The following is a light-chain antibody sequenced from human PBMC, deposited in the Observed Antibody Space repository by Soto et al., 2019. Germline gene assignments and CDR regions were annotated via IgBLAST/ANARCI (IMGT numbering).Light chain of an antibody. CDR3: SSYTSSSTWV. CDR2: DVS. Sequence: QSALTQPASVSGSPGQSITISCTGTSSDIGDYNYVSWYQQHPRKAPKLIILDVSNRPSGVSNRFSGSKSGNTASLTISGLQAEDEADYYCSSYTSSSTWVFGGGTKVTVL. CDR1: SSDIGDYNY. J-gene: IGLJ3*02. V-gene: IGLV2-14*01.